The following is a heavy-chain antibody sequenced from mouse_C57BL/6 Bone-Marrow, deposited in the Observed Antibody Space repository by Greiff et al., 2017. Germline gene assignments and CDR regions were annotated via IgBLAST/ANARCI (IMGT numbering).Heavy chain of an antibody. Sequence: EVKLQESGPVLVKPGASVKMSCKASGYTFTDYYMNWVKQSHGKSLEWIGVINPYNGGTSYNQKFKGKATLTVDKSSSTAYMALNSLTSEDSAVYYCAYYGSSYGYYAMDYWGQGTSVTVSS. CDR3: AYYGSSYGYYAMDY. D-gene: IGHD1-1*01. CDR2: INPYNGGT. CDR1: GYTFTDYY. J-gene: IGHJ4*01. V-gene: IGHV1-19*01.